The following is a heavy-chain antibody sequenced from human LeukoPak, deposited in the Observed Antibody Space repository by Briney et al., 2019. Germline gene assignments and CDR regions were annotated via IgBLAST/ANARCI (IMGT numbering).Heavy chain of an antibody. CDR1: GYSINRGYC. V-gene: IGHV4-38-2*02. J-gene: IGHJ3*02. D-gene: IGHD1-14*01. CDR3: ARDKRTTGDAFDI. CDR2: IDHSGNT. Sequence: SETLSLTCAVSGYSINRGYCWGWIRQSPGKGLEWIGGIDHSGNTRYNPSLKSRVTISVDTSKNQFSLKLSSVTAADTAVYYCARDKRTTGDAFDIWGQGTMVTVSS.